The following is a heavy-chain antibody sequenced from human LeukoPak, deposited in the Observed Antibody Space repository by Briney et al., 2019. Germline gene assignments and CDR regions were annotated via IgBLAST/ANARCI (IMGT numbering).Heavy chain of an antibody. CDR3: ARHRCSSTSCYYFDY. CDR1: GFTFSSYW. CDR2: IKQDGSEK. Sequence: GGSLRLSCAASGFTFSSYWMSWVRQAPGKGLEWVANIKQDGSEKYYVDSVKGRFTISRDNAKNSLYLQMNSLKASDTAMYYCARHRCSSTSCYYFDYWGQGTLVTVSS. V-gene: IGHV3-7*03. J-gene: IGHJ4*02. D-gene: IGHD2-2*01.